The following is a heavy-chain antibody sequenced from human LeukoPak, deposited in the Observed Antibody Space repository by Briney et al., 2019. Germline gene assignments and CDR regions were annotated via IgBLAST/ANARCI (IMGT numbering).Heavy chain of an antibody. CDR1: GFTFSSYA. CDR3: AKVNDYVWGPGDY. J-gene: IGHJ4*02. V-gene: IGHV3-23*01. D-gene: IGHD3-16*01. CDR2: ISGSGGRT. Sequence: GGSLSLSYAASGFTFSSYAMSWARHAPGKGLECVSAISGSGGRTYYADSVKGRLTISRDNSKNTLYLQMNSLRAEDTAVYYYAKVNDYVWGPGDYWGQGTLVTVSS.